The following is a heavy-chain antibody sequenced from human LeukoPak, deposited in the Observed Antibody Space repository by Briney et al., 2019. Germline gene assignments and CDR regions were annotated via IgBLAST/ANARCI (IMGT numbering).Heavy chain of an antibody. Sequence: GGSLRLSCAASGLSFSTYRMHWVRQAPGKGLVWVSRIKTDGRTTAYADSVKGRFTISRDNAKNTLFLQMNSLRVEDTALYYCATGQGDSRYYFDSWGQGTLVTVSS. CDR3: ATGQGDSRYYFDS. V-gene: IGHV3-74*01. CDR1: GLSFSTYR. D-gene: IGHD3-16*01. J-gene: IGHJ4*02. CDR2: IKTDGRTT.